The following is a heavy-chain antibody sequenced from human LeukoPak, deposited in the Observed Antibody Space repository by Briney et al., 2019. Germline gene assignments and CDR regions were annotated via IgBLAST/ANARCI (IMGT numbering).Heavy chain of an antibody. J-gene: IGHJ6*02. D-gene: IGHD6-13*01. CDR1: GFTVSSNY. CDR3: ATRPIIAAATSNYGMDV. CDR2: ISGSGGIT. V-gene: IGHV3-23*01. Sequence: GGSLRLSCAASGFTVSSNYMSSVRQAPGKGLEWGSAISGSGGITYYADSVKGRFTISRDNSKNTLYLQMNSLRAEDTAVYYCATRPIIAAATSNYGMDVWGQGTTVTVSS.